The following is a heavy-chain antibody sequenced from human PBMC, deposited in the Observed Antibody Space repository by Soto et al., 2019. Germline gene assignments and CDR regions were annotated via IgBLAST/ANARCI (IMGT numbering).Heavy chain of an antibody. D-gene: IGHD6-19*01. Sequence: QVQLVESGGGVVQPGRSLSLSCAASGFTFSTYAMHWVRQAPGKGLEWVAVISYDGSNKYYADSVKGRFTISRDNSNNTLYLQMNSLRAEDTAVYYCARTPGIAVAGTSVWYFDLWGRGTLVTVSS. J-gene: IGHJ2*01. V-gene: IGHV3-30-3*01. CDR1: GFTFSTYA. CDR2: ISYDGSNK. CDR3: ARTPGIAVAGTSVWYFDL.